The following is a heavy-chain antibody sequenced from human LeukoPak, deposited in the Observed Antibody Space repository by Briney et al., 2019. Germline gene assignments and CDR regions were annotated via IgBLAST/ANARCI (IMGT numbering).Heavy chain of an antibody. Sequence: GGSLRLSCAASGFTFSSYWMSWVRQAPGKGLEWVANIKQDGSEKYYVDSVKGRFTISRDNAKNSLYLQMNSLRAEDTAVYYCARDYYDSSGYLERPDASDIWGQGTMVTVSS. CDR1: GFTFSSYW. CDR2: IKQDGSEK. CDR3: ARDYYDSSGYLERPDASDI. D-gene: IGHD3-22*01. V-gene: IGHV3-7*01. J-gene: IGHJ3*02.